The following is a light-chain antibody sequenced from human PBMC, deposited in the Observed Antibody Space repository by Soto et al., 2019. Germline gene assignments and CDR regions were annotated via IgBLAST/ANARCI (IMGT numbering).Light chain of an antibody. Sequence: EIVMTQSPATLSVSPGERATLSCRASHSVSSRLAWYQQKPGQAPRLLIYGASTRATGLPARFSCSGSGTEFTLTISILQSEDFAVYYCQHYTNWPLTFGGGTKVEIK. CDR1: HSVSSR. J-gene: IGKJ4*01. CDR2: GAS. CDR3: QHYTNWPLT. V-gene: IGKV3-15*01.